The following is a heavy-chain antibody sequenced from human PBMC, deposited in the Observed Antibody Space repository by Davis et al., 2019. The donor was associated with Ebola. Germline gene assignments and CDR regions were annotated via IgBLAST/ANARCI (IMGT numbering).Heavy chain of an antibody. CDR3: AREVQAIADLGNWFDP. CDR1: GYTFTSYG. CDR2: ISAYNGNT. J-gene: IGHJ5*02. V-gene: IGHV1-18*01. Sequence: AASVQVSCKASGYTFTSYGISWVRQAPGQGLEWMGWISAYNGNTNYAQKLQGRVTMTTDTSTSTAYMELRSLRSDDTAVYYCAREVQAIADLGNWFDPWAREPWSPSPQ. D-gene: IGHD6-13*01.